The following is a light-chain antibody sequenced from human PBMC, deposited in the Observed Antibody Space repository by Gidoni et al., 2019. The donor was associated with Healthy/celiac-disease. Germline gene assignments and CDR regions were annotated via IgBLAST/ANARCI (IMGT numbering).Light chain of an antibody. CDR3: QQYNSYPYT. V-gene: IGKV1-5*03. CDR2: KAY. Sequence: DIQITQSPSTLSASVGDRVTITCRDSQSISSWLSWYQQKPGKAPQLLIYKAYSLESGVTSRCSGSGSGKEFTITISSLQHDDFANYYCQQYNSYPYTFXQXTKLEIK. CDR1: QSISSW. J-gene: IGKJ2*01.